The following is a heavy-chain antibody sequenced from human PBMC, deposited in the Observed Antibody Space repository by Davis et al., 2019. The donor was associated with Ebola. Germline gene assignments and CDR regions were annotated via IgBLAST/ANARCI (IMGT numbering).Heavy chain of an antibody. Sequence: SETLSLTCTVSGGSISSGGYYWSWIRQHPGKGLEWIGYIYYSGSTYYNPSLKSRVTISVDKSKNQFSLKLNSVTAADTAVYYCARARGGAGYFDYWGQGTLVTVSS. D-gene: IGHD2-15*01. CDR3: ARARGGAGYFDY. V-gene: IGHV4-31*03. CDR1: GGSISSGGYY. CDR2: IYYSGST. J-gene: IGHJ4*02.